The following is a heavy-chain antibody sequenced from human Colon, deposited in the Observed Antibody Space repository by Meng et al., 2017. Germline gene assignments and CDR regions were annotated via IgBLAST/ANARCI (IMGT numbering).Heavy chain of an antibody. D-gene: IGHD3-22*01. CDR2: IYYSGST. Sequence: QVQLQESGPGLGKPSETLSLTCTVSGGSISTYYWSWIRQPPGKGLEWIGYIYYSGSTYYNPSLKSRVTISVDTSKNQFSLKLTSVTAADTAVYYCARPYREGDSTGSFGNWGRGTLVTVSS. V-gene: IGHV4-59*01. CDR3: ARPYREGDSTGSFGN. J-gene: IGHJ4*02. CDR1: GGSISTYY.